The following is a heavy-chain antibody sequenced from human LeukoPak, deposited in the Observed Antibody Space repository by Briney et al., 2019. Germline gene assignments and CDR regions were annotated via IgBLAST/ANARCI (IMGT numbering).Heavy chain of an antibody. Sequence: GGSLRLSCAASGFSFRGYGMHWVRQAPGKGLEYVSAISADGGTTYYADSVKDRFIISRDNSKNTLYLQMGSLRNEDMAVYYCARGRGGPPFDYWGQGALVTVSS. J-gene: IGHJ4*02. CDR2: ISADGGTT. CDR3: ARGRGGPPFDY. V-gene: IGHV3-64*02. CDR1: GFSFRGYG.